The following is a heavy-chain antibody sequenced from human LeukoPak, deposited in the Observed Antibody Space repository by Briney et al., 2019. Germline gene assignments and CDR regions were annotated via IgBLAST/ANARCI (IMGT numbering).Heavy chain of an antibody. Sequence: RGSLRLSCAASGFTFSSYGMHWVRQAPGKGLEWVAVISYDGSNKYYADSVKGRFTISRDNSKNTLYLQMNSLRAEDTAVYYCANSCSSTSCYMSPYYFDYWGQGTLVTVSS. D-gene: IGHD2-2*02. J-gene: IGHJ4*02. CDR2: ISYDGSNK. V-gene: IGHV3-30*18. CDR1: GFTFSSYG. CDR3: ANSCSSTSCYMSPYYFDY.